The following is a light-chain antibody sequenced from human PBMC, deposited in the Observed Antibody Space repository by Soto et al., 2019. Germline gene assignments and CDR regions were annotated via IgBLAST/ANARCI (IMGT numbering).Light chain of an antibody. Sequence: DIQMTQSPSSLSASVGDRVNITCRASQIISSYLNWYQQKPGKAPKLLIYAASSLQSGVPSRFSGSGSGTDFTLTISSLQPEDFATYYCQQSYSTPPTFGQGTKLEIK. V-gene: IGKV1-39*01. CDR1: QIISSY. CDR3: QQSYSTPPT. CDR2: AAS. J-gene: IGKJ2*01.